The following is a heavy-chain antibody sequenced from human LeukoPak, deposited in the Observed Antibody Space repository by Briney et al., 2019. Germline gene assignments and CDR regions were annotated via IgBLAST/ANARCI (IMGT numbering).Heavy chain of an antibody. CDR3: ASHPTSQAKSRYSGSSMRGFDY. CDR2: ISSSSSTI. D-gene: IGHD1-26*01. Sequence: PGGSLRLSCAASGFTFSSHSMDWVRQAPGKGLEWVSYISSSSSTIYYADSVKGRFTISRDNAKNSLYLQMNSLRAEDTAVYYCASHPTSQAKSRYSGSSMRGFDYWGQGTLVTVSS. V-gene: IGHV3-48*04. CDR1: GFTFSSHS. J-gene: IGHJ4*02.